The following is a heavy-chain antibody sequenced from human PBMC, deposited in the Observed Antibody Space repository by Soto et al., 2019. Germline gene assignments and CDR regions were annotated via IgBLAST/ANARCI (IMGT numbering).Heavy chain of an antibody. Sequence: QVQLVESGGGVVQPGRSLRLSCAASGFTFSSYGRHWVGQAPGKGLEWGAVISYDGGNKDYADSVKGRFTISRDNSKNTLYMHMNSLSAEDTAVYYCAKDRCGRSSYSYPCMDVWGQGTTVTVSS. CDR3: AKDRCGRSSYSYPCMDV. J-gene: IGHJ6*02. D-gene: IGHD5-18*01. CDR2: ISYDGGNK. V-gene: IGHV3-30*18. CDR1: GFTFSSYG.